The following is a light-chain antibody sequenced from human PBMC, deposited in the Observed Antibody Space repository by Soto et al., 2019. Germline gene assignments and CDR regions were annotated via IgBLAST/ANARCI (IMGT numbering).Light chain of an antibody. CDR2: DVS. J-gene: IGLJ1*01. CDR1: SSDVGRYNY. Sequence: QSVLTQPASVSGSPGQSITISCTGTSSDVGRYNYVSWYQHHPDKAPKLIIYDVSNRPSGVSNRFSGSKSGNTASLTISGLQAEDEADYYCGSYIFSSTYVFGTGTKLTVL. CDR3: GSYIFSSTYV. V-gene: IGLV2-14*01.